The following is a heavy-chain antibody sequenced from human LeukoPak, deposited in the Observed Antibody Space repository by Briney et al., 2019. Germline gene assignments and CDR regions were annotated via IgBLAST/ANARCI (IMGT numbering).Heavy chain of an antibody. D-gene: IGHD3-16*01. CDR3: AILGGVDAFDI. CDR2: INWNGGRT. CDR1: VFTSDEYG. V-gene: IGHV3-20*04. Sequence: GGSLRVSCVAPVFTSDEYGMSAVRHAPRKGVGWVSAINWNGGRTGYADSVKGRFTISRDNAKNSLYLQMNSLRAEDTALYYCAILGGVDAFDIWGQGTMVTVSS. J-gene: IGHJ3*02.